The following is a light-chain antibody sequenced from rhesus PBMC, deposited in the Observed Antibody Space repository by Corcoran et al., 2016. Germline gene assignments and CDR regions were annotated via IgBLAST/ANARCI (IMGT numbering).Light chain of an antibody. CDR2: GAS. CDR3: YQHISWWT. CDR1: QSVSSY. J-gene: IGKJ1*01. Sequence: QVILTQSPATLSLSPGERATLSCRASQSVSSYLAWYQQKPGQAPRLLIYGASRRATGIPDRSSGSGARTDLTRTISSLEPEDVGVYNSYQHISWWTFGQGTKVEIK. V-gene: IGKV3-10*01.